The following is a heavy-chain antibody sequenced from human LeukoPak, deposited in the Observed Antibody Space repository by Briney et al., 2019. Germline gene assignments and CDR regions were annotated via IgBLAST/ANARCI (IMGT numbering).Heavy chain of an antibody. CDR2: INYSGGT. D-gene: IGHD6-19*01. CDR1: GGSISRYY. Sequence: SGTLSLTCTVSGGSISRYYCSWIRQPPGKGLEWVGYINYSGGTKYSPSLESRVTISVDTAKNQFSLKLTSVIAADTAVYYCARGWLSSYSSGQSFYYGMDVWGQGTTVTVSS. J-gene: IGHJ6*02. V-gene: IGHV4-59*01. CDR3: ARGWLSSYSSGQSFYYGMDV.